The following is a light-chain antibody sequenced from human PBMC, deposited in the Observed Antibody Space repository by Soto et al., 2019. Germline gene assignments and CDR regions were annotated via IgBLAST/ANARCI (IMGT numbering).Light chain of an antibody. CDR1: QGISND. CDR2: AAA. V-gene: IGKV1-17*01. J-gene: IGKJ1*01. Sequence: DIQMTQSPSSLSASVGDRVTITCRARQGISNDLGWYQQKPGKAPKRLIYAAASLQSAVPSRFSGSGSGTEVTLTVRSLQPEDFATYYCLQYNSYPCTFGQGTKVEIK. CDR3: LQYNSYPCT.